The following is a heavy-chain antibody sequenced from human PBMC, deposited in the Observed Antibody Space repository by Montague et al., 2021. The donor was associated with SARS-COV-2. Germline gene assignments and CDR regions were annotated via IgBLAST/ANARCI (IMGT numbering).Heavy chain of an antibody. D-gene: IGHD1-26*01. Sequence: SETLFLTCAVSGGSISSSSYYWGWIRQPPGKGLEWIGSIHYSGSTYHNPSLKSRVSISVDTSKNQFSLKLSSVTAADTAVYYCARLWDTVYYYYGMDVWGQGTTVTVSS. J-gene: IGHJ6*02. CDR3: ARLWDTVYYYYGMDV. CDR1: GGSISSSSYY. CDR2: IHYSGST. V-gene: IGHV4-39*01.